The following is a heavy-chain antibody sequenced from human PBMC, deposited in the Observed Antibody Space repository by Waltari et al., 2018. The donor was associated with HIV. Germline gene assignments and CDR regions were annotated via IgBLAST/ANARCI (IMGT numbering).Heavy chain of an antibody. J-gene: IGHJ6*02. Sequence: EVKLVESGGGLVQPGGSLRLSCAASGFTVSTNYMSWVRQAPGSGWDCVTLNEGEGNTRCADSVKGRFAISSDSSKNMVYLQMKRLRGEDTGVYYCPNSDDYSNYYYGMDVWGQGTTVTVSS. CDR2: NEGEGNT. D-gene: IGHD4-4*01. V-gene: IGHV3-66*01. CDR1: GFTVSTNY. CDR3: PNSDDYSNYYYGMDV.